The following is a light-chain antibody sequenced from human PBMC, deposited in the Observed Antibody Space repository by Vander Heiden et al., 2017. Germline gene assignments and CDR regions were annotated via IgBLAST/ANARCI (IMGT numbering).Light chain of an antibody. CDR2: DVT. J-gene: IGLJ3*02. V-gene: IGLV2-11*01. CDR1: SSDVGAYDY. Sequence: QSAMPQPRSGSGSPGQSVTIPCSGTSSDVGAYDYVSWYQQHPGKAPKLLIYDVTKWPSGVPDRFSGSKSGNTATLTISGLLTEDEADYYCCSYAGSYTWVFGGGTKVTVL. CDR3: CSYAGSYTWV.